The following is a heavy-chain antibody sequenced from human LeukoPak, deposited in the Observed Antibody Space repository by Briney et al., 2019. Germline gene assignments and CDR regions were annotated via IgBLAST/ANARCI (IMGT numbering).Heavy chain of an antibody. CDR1: GFTFSDYY. Sequence: NPGGSLRLSCAASGFTFSDYYMYWIRQAPGKGREGVSYISSSTSSTKYADSVKARFTISRDNAKNSLYLQMNSLRAEDTAVYYCARRGSGSYYHPIDYWGQGTPVTVSS. J-gene: IGHJ4*02. CDR2: ISSSTSST. D-gene: IGHD3-10*01. V-gene: IGHV3-11*03. CDR3: ARRGSGSYYHPIDY.